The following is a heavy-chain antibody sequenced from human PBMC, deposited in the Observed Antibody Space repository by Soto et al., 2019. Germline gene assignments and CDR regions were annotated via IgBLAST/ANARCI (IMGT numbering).Heavy chain of an antibody. CDR2: ISGSGSTA. CDR1: EFSFGGYA. D-gene: IGHD5-18*01. CDR3: AKGARGYSPAAMDV. Sequence: EVQLLESGGGLVQPGGSLRLSCAASEFSFGGYAISWVRLAPGKGLEWVSGISGSGSTAFYADSVRGRFTISRDNSKNTLDLQMNSLRAEDTAVYYCAKGARGYSPAAMDVWGQGTTVTVSS. V-gene: IGHV3-23*01. J-gene: IGHJ6*02.